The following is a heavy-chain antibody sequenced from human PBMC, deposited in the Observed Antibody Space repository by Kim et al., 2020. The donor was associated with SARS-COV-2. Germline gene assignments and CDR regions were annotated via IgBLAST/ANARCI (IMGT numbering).Heavy chain of an antibody. CDR2: IFYTGSA. J-gene: IGHJ4*02. CDR1: GHTISSKNYY. D-gene: IGHD2-2*01. V-gene: IGHV4-39*02. Sequence: SETLSLTCTVSGHTISSKNYYWAWIRQPPGKGLEWIGNIFYTGSANYNPSLESRVAISVDTSKNQFSLNLSSVTAPDTGVYYCARDYQLLAPDFWGQGTLVIVSS. CDR3: ARDYQLLAPDF.